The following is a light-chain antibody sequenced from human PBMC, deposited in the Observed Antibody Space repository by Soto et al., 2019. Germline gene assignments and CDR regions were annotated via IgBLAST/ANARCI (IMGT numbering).Light chain of an antibody. J-gene: IGKJ3*01. Sequence: EIVLTQSPGTLSLSPGERATLSCRASQAVSNNYLAWYQQKPGQAPRLLIYAASSRAAGIADRFSGSGSATDFPLIISGVEPEDFSVYYCEQYASSPFTFGPGTKVDI. V-gene: IGKV3-20*01. CDR1: QAVSNNY. CDR3: EQYASSPFT. CDR2: AAS.